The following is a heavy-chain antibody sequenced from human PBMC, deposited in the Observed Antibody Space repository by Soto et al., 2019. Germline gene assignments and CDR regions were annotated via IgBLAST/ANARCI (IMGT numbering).Heavy chain of an antibody. CDR2: ISYDGSNK. Sequence: QVQLVESGGGVVQPGRSLRLSCAASGTTFSSYGMHWVRQAPGKGLEWVAAISYDGSNKYYADSVQGRFTISRDNSKNTLYLQMNSLRPEDTAVFYCARGYCSGGHWCYRDYWGQGTLVTVSP. CDR1: GTTFSSYG. D-gene: IGHD2-15*01. V-gene: IGHV3-30*03. J-gene: IGHJ4*02. CDR3: ARGYCSGGHWCYRDY.